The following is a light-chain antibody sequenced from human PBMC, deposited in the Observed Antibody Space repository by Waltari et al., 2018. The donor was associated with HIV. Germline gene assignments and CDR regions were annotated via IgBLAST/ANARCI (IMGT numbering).Light chain of an antibody. CDR1: QSVLYISNNKNY. CDR2: WAS. CDR3: QQYYSFPLT. J-gene: IGKJ4*01. V-gene: IGKV4-1*01. Sequence: DIVMSQSPDSLAVSLGERATLHCKSSQSVLYISNNKNYLAWYQQKPGQTPKLLIYWASTRESGVPDRFSGSGSGPDFTLTISSLQAEDVAVYYCQQYYSFPLTFGGGTKVEIK.